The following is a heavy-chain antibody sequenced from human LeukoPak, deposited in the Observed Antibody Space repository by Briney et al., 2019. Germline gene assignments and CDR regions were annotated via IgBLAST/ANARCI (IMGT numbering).Heavy chain of an antibody. D-gene: IGHD4/OR15-4a*01. V-gene: IGHV4-39*01. CDR2: IYYSGST. CDR3: ARRPGEYGGNDFDY. Sequence: PSETLSLTCTVSGGSTSSRSDYWGWIRQPPGKGLEWIGSIYYSGSTHYNPSLKSRVTTSVDTSKNQFSLKLSSVTAADTAVYYCARRPGEYGGNDFDYWGQGTLVTVSS. J-gene: IGHJ4*02. CDR1: GGSTSSRSDY.